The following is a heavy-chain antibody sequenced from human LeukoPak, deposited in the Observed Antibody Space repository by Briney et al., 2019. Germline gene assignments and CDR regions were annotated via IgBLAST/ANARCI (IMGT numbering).Heavy chain of an antibody. J-gene: IGHJ4*02. D-gene: IGHD3-3*01. CDR1: GYTVTNYH. Sequence: GASVKVSCKASGYTVTNYHMHWVRQAPGQGLEWMGVIKPGGEGTRYAQSFQGRVTMTRDTSTRTLYMELSSLRPEDTAVYYCARGGLDDLEWLLSAVDYWGQGTLVTVSS. CDR2: IKPGGEGT. V-gene: IGHV1-46*01. CDR3: ARGGLDDLEWLLSAVDY.